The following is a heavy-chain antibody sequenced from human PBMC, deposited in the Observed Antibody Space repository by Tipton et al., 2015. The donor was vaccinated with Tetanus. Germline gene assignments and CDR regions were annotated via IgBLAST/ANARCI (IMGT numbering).Heavy chain of an antibody. CDR3: ASKLSSGWIDY. CDR1: GGSISSSSYY. CDR2: IYYSGST. V-gene: IGHV4-39*01. D-gene: IGHD6-19*01. J-gene: IGHJ4*02. Sequence: TLSLTCTVSGGSISSSSYYWGWIRQPPGKGLEWIGSIYYSGSTYYNPSLKIRVTISVAPSKTLFSRKLSSVSAADTAVYYCASKLSSGWIDYWGQGTLVTVSS.